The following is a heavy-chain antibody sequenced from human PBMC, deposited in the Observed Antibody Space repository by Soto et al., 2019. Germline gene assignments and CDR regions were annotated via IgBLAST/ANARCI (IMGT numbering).Heavy chain of an antibody. V-gene: IGHV4-59*12. J-gene: IGHJ4*02. Sequence: SETLSLTCTVSRGSINNYYWTLIRQPPGKGLEWIGYIYQSGTTNYNASLKSRVTISIDTSKNQFSLKLSSVTAADTAVYYCARGNRDPGYCSGGSCPQFDYWGQGTLVTVSS. D-gene: IGHD2-15*01. CDR3: ARGNRDPGYCSGGSCPQFDY. CDR2: IYQSGTT. CDR1: RGSINNYY.